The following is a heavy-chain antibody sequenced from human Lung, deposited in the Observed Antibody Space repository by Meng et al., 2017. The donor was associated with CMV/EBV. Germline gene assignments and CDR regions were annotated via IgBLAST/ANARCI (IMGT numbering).Heavy chain of an antibody. J-gene: IGHJ4*02. CDR3: ARGLTIAVAGTKFGS. CDR1: GGTFRSYA. CDR2: FIPVFGTA. Sequence: SVXVSXKASGGTFRSYAISWVRQAPGQGLEWMGGFIPVFGTANYAQKFRGRVTITTDESTSTAYMELSSLRSEDTAIYYCARGLTIAVAGTKFGSWGQGTLVTVSS. V-gene: IGHV1-69*05. D-gene: IGHD6-13*01.